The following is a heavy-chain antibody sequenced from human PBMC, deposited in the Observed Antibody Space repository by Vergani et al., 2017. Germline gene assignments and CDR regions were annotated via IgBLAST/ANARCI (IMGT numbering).Heavy chain of an antibody. CDR3: AKDLAYDPPDS. Sequence: VQLLESGGGSVQPGESLRLSCAASGFPFSAYGMHWVRQAPGKGLEWVAYISDDERNKYYRDSVKGRFTISRDISKNTVYLQMNSLRTEDTALYYCAKDLAYDPPDSWGQGTLVIVSS. D-gene: IGHD3-16*01. J-gene: IGHJ5*01. V-gene: IGHV3-30*18. CDR1: GFPFSAYG. CDR2: ISDDERNK.